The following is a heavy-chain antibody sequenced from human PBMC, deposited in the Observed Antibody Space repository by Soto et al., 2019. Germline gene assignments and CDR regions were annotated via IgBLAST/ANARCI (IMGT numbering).Heavy chain of an antibody. Sequence: PSETLSLTCAVCGGSISGYYWCWIRQPTGRGLERIGEINQSGSTNYNASLKSRLTISVDTSKNQFSLKLSSLTAADTAVYYCARTLDYGHMDVWGKGTTVTVSS. CDR1: GGSISGYY. CDR3: ARTLDYGHMDV. CDR2: INQSGST. V-gene: IGHV4-34*01. D-gene: IGHD3-16*01. J-gene: IGHJ6*03.